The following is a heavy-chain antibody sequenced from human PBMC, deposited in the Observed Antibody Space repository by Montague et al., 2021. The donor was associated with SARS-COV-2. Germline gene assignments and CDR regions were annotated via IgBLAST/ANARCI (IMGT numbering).Heavy chain of an antibody. CDR1: GGSISSYY. D-gene: IGHD2-15*01. V-gene: IGHV4-59*08. Sequence: SETLSLTCTVSGGSISSYYWSWIRQPPGKGLEWIGYIYYSGSTNYNPSLKSRVTISVDTSKNQFSLKLSSVTAADTAVYYCARLRRPIYCSGGSCYSYNWFDPWGQRTLVTVSS. CDR3: ARLRRPIYCSGGSCYSYNWFDP. J-gene: IGHJ5*02. CDR2: IYYSGST.